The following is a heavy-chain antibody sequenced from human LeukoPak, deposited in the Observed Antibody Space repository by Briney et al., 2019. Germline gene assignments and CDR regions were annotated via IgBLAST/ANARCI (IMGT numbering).Heavy chain of an antibody. D-gene: IGHD6-19*01. CDR1: GFTFSSYG. CDR3: ARDSSGPLY. V-gene: IGHV3-30*03. Sequence: PGRSLRLSCAASGFTFSSYGMHWVRQAPGKGLEWVAVISYDGSDNYYADSVKGRFTISRDNSKNTLYLQMNSLRTEDAAMYYCARDSSGPLYWGQGTLVTVSS. J-gene: IGHJ4*02. CDR2: ISYDGSDN.